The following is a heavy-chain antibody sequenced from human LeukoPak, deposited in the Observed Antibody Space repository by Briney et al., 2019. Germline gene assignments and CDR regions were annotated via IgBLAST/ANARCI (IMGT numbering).Heavy chain of an antibody. CDR1: RYTFTSYY. Sequence: ASVKVSCKASRYTFTSYYMHWVRQAPGQGLEWMGIINPSGGSTSYAQKFQGRVTMSRDTSTSTVYMELSSLRSEDTAVYYCARQARWDGYNLATDTDAFDIWGQGTMVTVSS. J-gene: IGHJ3*02. V-gene: IGHV1-46*01. D-gene: IGHD5-24*01. CDR2: INPSGGST. CDR3: ARQARWDGYNLATDTDAFDI.